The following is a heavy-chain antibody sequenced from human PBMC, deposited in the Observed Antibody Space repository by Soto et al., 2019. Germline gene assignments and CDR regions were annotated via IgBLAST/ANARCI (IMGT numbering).Heavy chain of an antibody. CDR2: AYGSDDK. D-gene: IGHD1-1*01. CDR3: VRRYDPYYFDY. Sequence: QITLQESGPTLVQPTQTLTMTCTFSGFSLTTTTVAVGWIRQPPGKALEWLALAYGSDDKFYSPSLKSRLTITKDTSKNQVVLTLTNVDPVDTATYSCVRRYDPYYFDYWGQGTLVTVSS. CDR1: GFSLTTTTVA. J-gene: IGHJ4*02. V-gene: IGHV2-5*01.